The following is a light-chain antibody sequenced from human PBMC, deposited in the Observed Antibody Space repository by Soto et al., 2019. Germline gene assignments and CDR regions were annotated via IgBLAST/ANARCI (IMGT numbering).Light chain of an antibody. CDR2: DNN. CDR3: QSYDSSLSGSV. J-gene: IGLJ3*02. Sequence: QSVLTQPPSVSGAPGQRVTISCTGTRSNIGANYDVHWYQQFPGTAPKLLIYDNNNRPSGVPDRFSGSKSATSASLAITGLQAEDEADYYCQSYDSSLSGSVFGGGTKLTVL. CDR1: RSNIGANYD. V-gene: IGLV1-40*01.